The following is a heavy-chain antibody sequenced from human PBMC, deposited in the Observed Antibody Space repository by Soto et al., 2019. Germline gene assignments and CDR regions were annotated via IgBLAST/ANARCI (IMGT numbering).Heavy chain of an antibody. CDR2: IWYDGSNK. J-gene: IGHJ3*02. CDR3: ARVLASGSDAFDI. Sequence: PGGSLRLSCAASGFTSSSYGMHWVRQAPGKGLEWVAVIWYDGSNKYYADSVKGRFTISRDNSKNTLYLQMNSLRAEDTAVYYCARVLASGSDAFDIWGQGTMVTVSS. CDR1: GFTSSSYG. V-gene: IGHV3-33*01. D-gene: IGHD3-3*02.